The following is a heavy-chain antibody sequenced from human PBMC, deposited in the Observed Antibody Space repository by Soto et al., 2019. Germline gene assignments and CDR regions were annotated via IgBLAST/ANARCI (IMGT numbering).Heavy chain of an antibody. CDR1: GVSISSVGYY. CDR3: GSFSDRITPATIVD. Sequence: QVLLQESGPGLVQPSQTLSLTCSVSGVSISSVGYYWTWIRQHPGEGLEWIGYIYHSGTTFYNPSLKSRLTISVDTSKNQFSLRLTSVTAADTAVYYCGSFSDRITPATIVDWGQGTLVTVSS. D-gene: IGHD2-2*02. J-gene: IGHJ4*02. V-gene: IGHV4-31*03. CDR2: IYHSGTT.